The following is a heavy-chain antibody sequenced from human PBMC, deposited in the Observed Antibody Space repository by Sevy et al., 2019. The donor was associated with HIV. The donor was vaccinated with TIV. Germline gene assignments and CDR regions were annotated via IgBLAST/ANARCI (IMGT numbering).Heavy chain of an antibody. CDR1: GYTFTGYY. CDR2: INTATGDT. J-gene: IGHJ3*02. Sequence: ASVKVSCKASGYTFTGYYMNWVRQAPGQGLEWMGRINTATGDTIYPPKFKGRVTMTRDTSLNTAHLEWISLRSDGTALYYCASSRGGHRFGAFDIWGQGTMVTVSS. D-gene: IGHD2-15*01. CDR3: ASSRGGHRFGAFDI. V-gene: IGHV1-2*06.